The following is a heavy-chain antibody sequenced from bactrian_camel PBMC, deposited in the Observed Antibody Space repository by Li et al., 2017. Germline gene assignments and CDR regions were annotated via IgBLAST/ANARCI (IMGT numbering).Heavy chain of an antibody. CDR3: AAGAYVSGTWGLQPTSYNY. CDR1: GFTFHDSD. D-gene: IGHD2*01. Sequence: VQLVESGGGSVQAGETLRLSCLASGFTFHDSDMNWFRQAPGKVREGVAHIDIADSKTYYADSVKGRFTISQDNAKRTVYLQMNSLKPEDTAMYYCAAGAYVSGTWGLQPTSYNYWGQGTQVTVS. V-gene: IGHV3S63*01. J-gene: IGHJ4*01. CDR2: IDIADSKT.